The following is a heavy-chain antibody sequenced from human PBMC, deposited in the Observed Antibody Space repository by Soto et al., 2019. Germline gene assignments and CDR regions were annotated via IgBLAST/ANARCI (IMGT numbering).Heavy chain of an antibody. V-gene: IGHV3-48*02. CDR1: GFTFSSYS. D-gene: IGHD6-13*01. Sequence: HPGGSLRLSCAASGFTFSSYSMNWVRQAPGKGLEWVSYISSSSSTIYYADSVKGRFTISRDNAKNSLYLQMNSLRDEDTAVYYCARDSSSCPPTFSLGCLTYGMDVWGQGTTVTVSS. CDR2: ISSSSSTI. CDR3: ARDSSSCPPTFSLGCLTYGMDV. J-gene: IGHJ6*02.